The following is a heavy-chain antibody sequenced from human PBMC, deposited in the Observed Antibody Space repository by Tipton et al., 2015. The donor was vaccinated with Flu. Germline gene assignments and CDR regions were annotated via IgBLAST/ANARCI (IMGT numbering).Heavy chain of an antibody. CDR1: GGSVSGSNYY. V-gene: IGHV4-61*01. CDR3: ARTTGYYDSSGYRP. J-gene: IGHJ5*02. Sequence: TLSLTCSVPGGSVSGSNYYWTWIRQPPGKGLEYIGQISSSGGTNYNPSLRSRVTISVDTSKNQFSLKLSSVTAADTAVYYCARTTGYYDSSGYRPWGQGTLVTVSS. D-gene: IGHD3-22*01. CDR2: ISSSGGT.